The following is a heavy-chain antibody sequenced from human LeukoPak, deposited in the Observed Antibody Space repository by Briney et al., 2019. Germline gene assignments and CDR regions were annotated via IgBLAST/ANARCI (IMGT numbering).Heavy chain of an antibody. V-gene: IGHV4-39*07. Sequence: PSETLSLTCTVSDGSISSSNYYWASIRQPPGKGLEWIANIFYTGSTYYNPSLRSRVTISVDTSKNQFSLKLSSVTAADTAIYYCARAVIVVAAATQRNWFDPWGQGTLVTVSS. J-gene: IGHJ5*02. CDR2: IFYTGST. CDR3: ARAVIVVAAATQRNWFDP. CDR1: DGSISSSNYY. D-gene: IGHD2-15*01.